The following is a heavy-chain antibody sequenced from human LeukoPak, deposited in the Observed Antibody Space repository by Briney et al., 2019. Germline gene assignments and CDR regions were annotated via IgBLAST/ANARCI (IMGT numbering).Heavy chain of an antibody. V-gene: IGHV4-59*11. CDR1: GGSISGRY. CDR3: ARDAGGGPFFDY. Sequence: SETLSLTCTVSGGSISGRYWGWIRQPPGKGLEWIGYINYSGSTDYNPSLKSRVTISLDTSKNQFSLKLSSVTAADTAVYYCARDAGGGPFFDYWGQGTLVTVSS. D-gene: IGHD2-15*01. J-gene: IGHJ4*02. CDR2: INYSGST.